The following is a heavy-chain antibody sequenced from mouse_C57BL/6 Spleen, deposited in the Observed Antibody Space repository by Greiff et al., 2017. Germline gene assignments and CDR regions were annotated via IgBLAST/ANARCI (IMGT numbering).Heavy chain of an antibody. Sequence: QVQLQQSGAELVMPGASVKLSCKASGYTFTSYWMHWVKQRPGQGLEWIGEIDPSDSYTNYNQKFKGKSTLTVDKSSSTAYMQLSSLTSEDSAVYYCARSDYGSSAVAMDYWGQGTSVTVSS. V-gene: IGHV1-69*01. J-gene: IGHJ4*01. D-gene: IGHD1-1*01. CDR3: ARSDYGSSAVAMDY. CDR2: IDPSDSYT. CDR1: GYTFTSYW.